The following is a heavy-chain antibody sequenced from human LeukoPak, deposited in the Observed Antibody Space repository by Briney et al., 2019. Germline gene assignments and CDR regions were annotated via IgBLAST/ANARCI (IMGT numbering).Heavy chain of an antibody. CDR2: ISYDGSNK. V-gene: IGHV3-30-3*01. CDR1: GFTFSSYA. D-gene: IGHD3-3*01. CDR3: ARDVGYDFWSGYYNAYGMDV. J-gene: IGHJ6*02. Sequence: GSLGLSCAASGFTFSSYAMHWVRQAPGKGLEWVAVISYDGSNKYYADSVKGRFTISRDNSKNTLYLQMNSLRAEDTAVYYCARDVGYDFWSGYYNAYGMDVWGQGTTVTVSS.